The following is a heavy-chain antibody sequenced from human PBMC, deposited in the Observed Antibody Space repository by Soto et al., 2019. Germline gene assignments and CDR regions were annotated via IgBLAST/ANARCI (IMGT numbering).Heavy chain of an antibody. V-gene: IGHV3-23*01. CDR2: ISGSGAVT. CDR1: GFTFSSYA. CDR3: AKAPYGVTFPIDY. J-gene: IGHJ4*02. Sequence: EVLLLESGGGLVQPGGSLRLSCAASGFTFSSYAMSWVRQAPGKGLEWVSAISGSGAVTYYADSVKGRFTISRDNSKNTLYLQMNSLRAEDTAVYYCAKAPYGVTFPIDYWGQGTLVTVSS. D-gene: IGHD4-4*01.